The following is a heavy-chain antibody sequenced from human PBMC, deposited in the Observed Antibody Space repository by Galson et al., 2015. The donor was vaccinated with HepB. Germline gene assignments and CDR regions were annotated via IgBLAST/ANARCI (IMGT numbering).Heavy chain of an antibody. Sequence: SLRLSCAASGFTFSDHYMDWVRQAPGKGLEWVGRTRNKANSYTTEYAASVKGRFTISRDDSKNSLYLQMNSLKTEDTAVYYCASLHTYYYGSGSWGADFDYWGQGTLVTVSS. D-gene: IGHD3-10*01. CDR2: TRNKANSYTT. CDR1: GFTFSDHY. V-gene: IGHV3-72*01. CDR3: ASLHTYYYGSGSWGADFDY. J-gene: IGHJ4*02.